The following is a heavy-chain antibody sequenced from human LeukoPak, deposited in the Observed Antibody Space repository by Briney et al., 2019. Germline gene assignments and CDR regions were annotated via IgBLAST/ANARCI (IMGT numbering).Heavy chain of an antibody. CDR3: ARGDDILTAYYYYYGMDV. J-gene: IGHJ6*04. CDR1: GFTFSSYW. Sequence: GGSLRLSCAASGFTFSSYWMHWVRQAPGKGLVWVSRINSDGSSTSYADSVKGRFTISRDNAKNTLYLQTNSLRAEDTAAYYCARGDDILTAYYYYYGMDVWGKGTTVTVSS. D-gene: IGHD3-9*01. CDR2: INSDGSST. V-gene: IGHV3-74*01.